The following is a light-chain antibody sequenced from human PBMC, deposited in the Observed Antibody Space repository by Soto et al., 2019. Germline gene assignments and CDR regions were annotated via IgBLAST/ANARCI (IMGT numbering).Light chain of an antibody. Sequence: DIQMTQSPSSLSASVGDRVTITCQASQEIRNYLNWHHQRPGKAPMLLIYDAVNLESGVPSRFSANGYGTHFSFTISSLLPEDIGTYYCQQHKDVPLTFGGGTKVEI. CDR3: QQHKDVPLT. CDR2: DAV. J-gene: IGKJ4*01. V-gene: IGKV1-33*01. CDR1: QEIRNY.